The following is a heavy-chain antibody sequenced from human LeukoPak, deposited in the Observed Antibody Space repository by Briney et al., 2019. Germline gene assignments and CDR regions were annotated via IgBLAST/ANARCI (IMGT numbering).Heavy chain of an antibody. V-gene: IGHV1-2*02. CDR2: INPNSGGT. CDR3: ARDPRDFYYDSSGYTGTRYAFDY. CDR1: GYTFTGHY. Sequence: ASVKVSCKASGYTFTGHYMHWVRQAPGQGLEWMGWINPNSGGTNYAQKFQGRVTMTRDTSISTAYMELSRLRSDDTAVYFCARDPRDFYYDSSGYTGTRYAFDYWGQGTLVTVSS. D-gene: IGHD3-22*01. J-gene: IGHJ4*02.